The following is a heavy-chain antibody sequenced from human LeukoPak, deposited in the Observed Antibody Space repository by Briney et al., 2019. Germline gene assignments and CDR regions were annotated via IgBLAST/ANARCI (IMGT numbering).Heavy chain of an antibody. J-gene: IGHJ5*02. CDR3: ARPLKYYYGSETYFWFDP. Sequence: GGSLRLSCAASGFTSTTYWMGWVRQAPGKGLEWVANINQDGSEKYYVDSVKGRFTISRDNAKNSLYLQMNSLRAEDAAVYYCARPLKYYYGSETYFWFDPWGQGTLVTVSS. CDR2: INQDGSEK. D-gene: IGHD3-10*01. V-gene: IGHV3-7*01. CDR1: GFTSTTYW.